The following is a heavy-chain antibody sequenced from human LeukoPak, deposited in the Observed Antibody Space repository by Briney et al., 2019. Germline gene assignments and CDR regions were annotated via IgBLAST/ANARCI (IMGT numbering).Heavy chain of an antibody. D-gene: IGHD3-3*01. CDR3: ASSPLEWLLYRYPYGYYYYYGMDV. CDR1: GGSISSYY. V-gene: IGHV4-59*01. Sequence: KSSETLSLTCTVSGGSISSYYWSWIRQPPGKGLEWIGYIYYSGSTNYNPSLKSRVTISVDTSKNQFSLKLSSVTAADTAVYYCASSPLEWLLYRYPYGYYYYYGMDVWGQGTTVTVSS. J-gene: IGHJ6*02. CDR2: IYYSGST.